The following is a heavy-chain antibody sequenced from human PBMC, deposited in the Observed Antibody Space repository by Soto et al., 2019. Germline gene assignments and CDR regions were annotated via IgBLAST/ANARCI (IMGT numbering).Heavy chain of an antibody. CDR1: GYIFTSYA. Sequence: GASVKVSCKASGYIFTSYAMHWVRQAPGQRLEWIGWINAGNGKTKYSQKFQGRVTITRDTSASTGYMEMSSLRSEDTAVYYCARDDRGSGLVAFDIWGQGTMVTVSS. CDR3: ARDDRGSGLVAFDI. J-gene: IGHJ3*02. D-gene: IGHD6-25*01. CDR2: INAGNGKT. V-gene: IGHV1-3*01.